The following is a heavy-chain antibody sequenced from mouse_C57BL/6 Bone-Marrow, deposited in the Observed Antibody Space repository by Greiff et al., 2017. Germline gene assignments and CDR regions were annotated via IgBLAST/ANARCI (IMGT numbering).Heavy chain of an antibody. Sequence: QVHVKQPGAELVKPGASVKLSCKASGYTFTSYWMQWVKQRPGQGLEWIGEIDPSDSYTNYNQKFKGKATLTVDTSSSTAYMQLSSLTSEDSAVYYCARYDGSSYFDYWGQGTTLTVSS. CDR3: ARYDGSSYFDY. CDR1: GYTFTSYW. CDR2: IDPSDSYT. D-gene: IGHD1-1*01. J-gene: IGHJ2*01. V-gene: IGHV1-50*01.